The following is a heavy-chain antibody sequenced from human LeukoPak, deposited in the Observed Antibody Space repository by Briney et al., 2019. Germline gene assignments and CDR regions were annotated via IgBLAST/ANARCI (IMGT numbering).Heavy chain of an antibody. J-gene: IGHJ3*02. V-gene: IGHV3-23*01. CDR2: ISGSGGST. D-gene: IGHD3-3*01. CDR1: GFTFSSYA. CDR3: AKDKRVTIFGVVIIKTDAFGI. Sequence: GGSLRLSCAASGFTFSSYAMSWVRQAPGKGLEWVSAISGSGGSTYYADSVKGRFTISRDNSKNTLYLQMNSLRAEDTAVYYCAKDKRVTIFGVVIIKTDAFGIWGQGTMVTVSS.